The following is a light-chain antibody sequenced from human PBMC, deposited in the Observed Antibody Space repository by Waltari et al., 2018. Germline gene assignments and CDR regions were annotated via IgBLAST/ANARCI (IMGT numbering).Light chain of an antibody. Sequence: QSVLTQPPSASGTPGQGVTISCSGSRSNIGPNTVNWYQQLPGTAPKVLIYSNKPRPSALPDRFSGSKSGTSASLAVRGLQSEDEGDYSCATWADSLNGVVFGGGTKLTVL. V-gene: IGLV1-44*01. CDR2: SNK. CDR3: ATWADSLNGVV. CDR1: RSNIGPNT. J-gene: IGLJ2*01.